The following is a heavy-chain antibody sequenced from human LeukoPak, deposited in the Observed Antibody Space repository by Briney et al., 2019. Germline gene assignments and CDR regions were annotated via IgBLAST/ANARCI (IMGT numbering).Heavy chain of an antibody. D-gene: IGHD1-26*01. Sequence: GRSLRLSCAASGFTFDDYAMHWVRQAPGKGLEWVSAISGSGGSTYYADSVKGRFTISRDNSKDTLYLQMNSLRVEDTAVYYCARALSREHAFDIWGQGTMATVSS. J-gene: IGHJ3*02. CDR2: ISGSGGST. V-gene: IGHV3-23*01. CDR3: ARALSREHAFDI. CDR1: GFTFDDYA.